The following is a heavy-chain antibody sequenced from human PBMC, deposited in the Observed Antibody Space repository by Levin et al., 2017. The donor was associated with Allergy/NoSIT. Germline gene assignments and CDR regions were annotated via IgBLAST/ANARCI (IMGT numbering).Heavy chain of an antibody. CDR2: IYYSGST. D-gene: IGHD3-10*01. V-gene: IGHV4-59*01. Sequence: TTSETLSLTCTVSGGSISSYYWSWIRQPPGKGLEWIGYIYYSGSTNYNPSLKSRVTISVDTSKNQFSLKLSSVTAADTAVYYCARDIGRYYYGSGSYSDAFDIWGQGTMVTVSS. CDR1: GGSISSYY. J-gene: IGHJ3*02. CDR3: ARDIGRYYYGSGSYSDAFDI.